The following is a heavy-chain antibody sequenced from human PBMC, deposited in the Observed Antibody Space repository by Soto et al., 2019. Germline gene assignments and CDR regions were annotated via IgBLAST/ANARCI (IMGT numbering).Heavy chain of an antibody. V-gene: IGHV3-21*01. Sequence: KPGGSLRLSCAASGFTFSSYSMNWVRQAPGKGLEWVSSISSSSSYIYYADSVKGRFTISRDNAKNSLYLQMNSLRAEDTAVYYCATNPGYSSGRVDYWGQGTLVTVSS. CDR2: ISSSSSYI. J-gene: IGHJ4*02. CDR3: ATNPGYSSGRVDY. CDR1: GFTFSSYS. D-gene: IGHD6-19*01.